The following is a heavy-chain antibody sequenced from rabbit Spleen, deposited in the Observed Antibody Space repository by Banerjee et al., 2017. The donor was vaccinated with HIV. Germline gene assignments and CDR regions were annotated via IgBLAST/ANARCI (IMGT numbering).Heavy chain of an antibody. J-gene: IGHJ6*01. CDR3: ARDTSSSFSSYGMDL. Sequence: QSLEESGGDLVKPEGSLTLTCTASGFTLSSYYMCWVRQAPGKGLEWIACINTATGKAVYASWAKGRFTISKTSSTMVTLQMTSLTAADTATYFCARDTSSSFSSYGMDLWGPGTLVTVS. V-gene: IGHV1S40*01. CDR2: INTATGKA. CDR1: GFTLSSYY. D-gene: IGHD1-1*01.